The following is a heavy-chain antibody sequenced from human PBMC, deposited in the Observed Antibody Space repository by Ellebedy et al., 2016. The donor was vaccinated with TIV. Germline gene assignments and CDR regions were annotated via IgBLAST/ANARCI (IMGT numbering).Heavy chain of an antibody. D-gene: IGHD3-3*01. CDR3: AHSESGWVSSRVDFDY. CDR1: GFSLTTSGVG. J-gene: IGHJ4*02. CDR2: IYWDDDK. Sequence: SGPTLVKPTQTLTVTCTFSGFSLTTSGVGVGWIRQPPGKALEWLGLIYWDDDKRYSPSLKSRLTITKDTSKNQVVLTLTNVDPVDTATYYCAHSESGWVSSRVDFDYWGQGTLVTVSS. V-gene: IGHV2-5*02.